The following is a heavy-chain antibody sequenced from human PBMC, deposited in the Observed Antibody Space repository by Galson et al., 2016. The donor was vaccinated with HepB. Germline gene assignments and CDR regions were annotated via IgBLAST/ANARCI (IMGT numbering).Heavy chain of an antibody. D-gene: IGHD3-3*01. Sequence: SLRLSCAASGFTFRSYAMTWVRQAPGKGLEWVSIISGSGGSTKDADSVKGRFTISRDNSKNTLYLQMNRLRVEDTAVYYCAKGTRGRFLERSGEGGMDVWGQGTTVTVSS. CDR3: AKGTRGRFLERSGEGGMDV. CDR1: GFTFRSYA. J-gene: IGHJ6*02. CDR2: ISGSGGST. V-gene: IGHV3-23*01.